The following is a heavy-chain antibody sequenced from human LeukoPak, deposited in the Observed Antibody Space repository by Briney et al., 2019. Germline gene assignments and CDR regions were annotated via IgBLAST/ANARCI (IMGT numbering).Heavy chain of an antibody. Sequence: PGGSLRLSCVASGFTFSRFWMSWGRQVPGKGLEWVANIRQDGSQKNYVDSVKGRFTISRDNAKNSLYLQMNSLRGEDTAVYYCARDEGDTVTTYRFDLWGRGTLVTVSS. D-gene: IGHD4-17*01. CDR1: GFTFSRFW. V-gene: IGHV3-7*01. J-gene: IGHJ2*01. CDR3: ARDEGDTVTTYRFDL. CDR2: IRQDGSQK.